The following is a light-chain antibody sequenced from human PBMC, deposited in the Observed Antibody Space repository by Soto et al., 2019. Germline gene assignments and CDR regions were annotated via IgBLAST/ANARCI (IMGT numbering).Light chain of an antibody. V-gene: IGLV2-14*01. Sequence: QSALTQPASVSASPGQSISISCTGTSNDIGAFDYVSWYQQHPGKAPKLILFEVFNRPSGVSTRFSGSKSGSTASLTISGLQAEDEADYFCSSYTTNNAHVFGGGTKLTVL. J-gene: IGLJ2*01. CDR1: SNDIGAFDY. CDR2: EVF. CDR3: SSYTTNNAHV.